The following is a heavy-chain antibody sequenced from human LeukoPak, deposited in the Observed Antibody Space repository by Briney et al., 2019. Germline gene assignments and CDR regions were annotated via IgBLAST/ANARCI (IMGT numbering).Heavy chain of an antibody. D-gene: IGHD3-22*01. V-gene: IGHV1-18*01. CDR3: AREQYYYDSSGYYSNDY. Sequence: ASVKVSCKASGYTFTSYGISWVRQAPGQGLEWMGRISAYNGNTNYAQKLQGRVTMTTDTSTSTAYMELRSLRSDDTAVYYCAREQYYYDSSGYYSNDYWGQGTLVTVSS. CDR1: GYTFTSYG. CDR2: ISAYNGNT. J-gene: IGHJ4*02.